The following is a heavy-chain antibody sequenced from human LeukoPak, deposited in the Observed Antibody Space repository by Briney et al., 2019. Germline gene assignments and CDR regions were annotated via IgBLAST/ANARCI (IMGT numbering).Heavy chain of an antibody. Sequence: GGSLRLSCAASGFTFSSYGMHWVRQAPGKGLEWVAFIRYDGSNKYYADSVKGRFTISRDNSKNTLYLQMNSLRAEDTAVYYCAREALYNYDSSGQYLGYWGQGTLVTVSS. CDR3: AREALYNYDSSGQYLGY. V-gene: IGHV3-30*02. CDR2: IRYDGSNK. CDR1: GFTFSSYG. J-gene: IGHJ4*02. D-gene: IGHD3-22*01.